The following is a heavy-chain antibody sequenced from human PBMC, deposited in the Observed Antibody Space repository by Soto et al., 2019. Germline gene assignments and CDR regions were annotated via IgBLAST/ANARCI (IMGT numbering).Heavy chain of an antibody. CDR1: GFTFTNAW. J-gene: IGHJ3*02. CDR2: IKAIGDGGTT. CDR3: HTPHGRNAFDI. D-gene: IGHD2-8*01. V-gene: IGHV3-15*01. Sequence: PGGSLRLSCATSGFTFTNAWMAWVRQAPGKGLEWVGCIKAIGDGGTTNYAAPVKGRFTVSGDDSENTLYLQMNSLRVEDTGIYYCHTPHGRNAFDIWGQGTVVTVSS.